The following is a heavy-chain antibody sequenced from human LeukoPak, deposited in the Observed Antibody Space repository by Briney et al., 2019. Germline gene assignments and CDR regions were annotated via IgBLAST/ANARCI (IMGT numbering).Heavy chain of an antibody. V-gene: IGHV3-48*01. CDR1: GFTFSSYC. CDR3: ARSYSSSWYAAFDI. Sequence: PGGSLRLSCAASGFTFSSYCMNWVRQAPGKGLEWVSYISSSSSTIYYADSVKGRFTISRDNAKNSLYLQMNSLRAEDTAVYYCARSYSSSWYAAFDIWGRGTMVTVSS. CDR2: ISSSSSTI. J-gene: IGHJ3*02. D-gene: IGHD6-13*01.